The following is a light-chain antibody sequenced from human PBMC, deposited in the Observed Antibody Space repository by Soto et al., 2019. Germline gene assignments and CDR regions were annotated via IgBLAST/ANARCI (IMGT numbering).Light chain of an antibody. CDR3: QQRRNWPQLT. Sequence: ESVLTQSPGTLSLSPGERATLSCRASQSVISTYLAWYQQKPGQAPRLLIYGASSRATGIPDRFSGSGSGTDFTLTISRLEPEDFAVYYCQQRRNWPQLTFGGGTKVDIK. J-gene: IGKJ4*01. CDR1: QSVISTY. CDR2: GAS. V-gene: IGKV3D-20*02.